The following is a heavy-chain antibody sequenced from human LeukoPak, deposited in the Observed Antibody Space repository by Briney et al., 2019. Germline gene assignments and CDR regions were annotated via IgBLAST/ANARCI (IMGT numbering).Heavy chain of an antibody. V-gene: IGHV3-23*01. D-gene: IGHD2-15*01. CDR3: AKDRSPYCSGGSCYSSFDY. CDR1: GFTFSSYA. J-gene: IGHJ4*02. Sequence: GGSLRLSCAASGFTFSSYAMSWVCQAPGKGLEWVSAISGSGGSTYYADSVKGRFTISRDNSKNTLYLQMNSLRAEDTAVYYCAKDRSPYCSGGSCYSSFDYWGQGTLVTVSS. CDR2: ISGSGGST.